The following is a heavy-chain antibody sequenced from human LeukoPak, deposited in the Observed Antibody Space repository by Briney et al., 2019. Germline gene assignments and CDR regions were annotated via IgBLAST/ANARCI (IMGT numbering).Heavy chain of an antibody. CDR3: ARDPFTFGGVIDPAPY. CDR2: ISSSGSTM. V-gene: IGHV3-11*01. D-gene: IGHD3-16*02. CDR1: GFIFSDYY. Sequence: TPGGSLRLSCAASGFIFSDYYMSWIRQAPGKGLEWVSYISSSGSTMYHTDSVKGRFTISRDNAKDSLYLQMNSLRAEDTAVYYCARDPFTFGGVIDPAPYWGQGTLVTVSS. J-gene: IGHJ4*02.